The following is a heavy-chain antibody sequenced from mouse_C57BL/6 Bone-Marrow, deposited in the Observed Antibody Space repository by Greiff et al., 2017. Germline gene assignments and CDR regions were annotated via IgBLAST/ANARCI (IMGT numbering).Heavy chain of an antibody. CDR3: ARGGTTVVGRFDY. D-gene: IGHD1-1*01. CDR1: GYTFTSYW. CDR2: IYPGSGST. Sequence: QVQLQQPGAELVKPGASVKMSCKASGYTFTSYWITWVKQRPGQGLEWIGDIYPGSGSTNYNEKFKSKATLTVDTSSSTAYMQLSSLTSEDSAVXCCARGGTTVVGRFDYWGQGTTLTVSS. V-gene: IGHV1-55*01. J-gene: IGHJ2*01.